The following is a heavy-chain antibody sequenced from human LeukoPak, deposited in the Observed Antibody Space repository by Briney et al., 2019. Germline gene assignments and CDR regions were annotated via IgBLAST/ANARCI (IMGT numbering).Heavy chain of an antibody. D-gene: IGHD3-22*01. Sequence: GGSLRLSCAASGFTFDDYAMHWVRQAPGKGLEWVSGISWNSGSIGYADSVKGRFTISRDNAKNSLYLQMNSLRAEDTALYYCVKDNTYYYDSVAGGGFDYWGQGTLVTVSS. CDR2: ISWNSGSI. J-gene: IGHJ4*02. V-gene: IGHV3-9*01. CDR3: VKDNTYYYDSVAGGGFDY. CDR1: GFTFDDYA.